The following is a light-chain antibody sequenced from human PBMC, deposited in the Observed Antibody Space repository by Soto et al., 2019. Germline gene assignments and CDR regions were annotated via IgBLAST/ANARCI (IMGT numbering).Light chain of an antibody. J-gene: IGLJ2*01. V-gene: IGLV1-44*01. CDR3: AAWDDSLNGPV. CDR2: SNN. CDR1: TSNIGSNT. Sequence: QSVLTQPPSASGTPGQRVPISCSGSTSNIGSNTVNWYQQVPGTAPKLLIYSNNQRPSGVPDRFSGSKSGTSASLAISGLQSADEADYYCAAWDDSLNGPVFGGGTKLTV.